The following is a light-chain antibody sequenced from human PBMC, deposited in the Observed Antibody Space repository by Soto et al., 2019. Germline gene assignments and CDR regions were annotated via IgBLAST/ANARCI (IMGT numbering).Light chain of an antibody. J-gene: IGLJ2*01. CDR3: SSYTGSNNLVV. CDR2: EVS. Sequence: QAVVTQPPSASGSPGQSVTISCTGTSSDVGGYNYVSWYQQHPGKGPKLMVYEVSKRPSGVPDRFSGSKSGNTASLTVSGLQAEDEADYYCSSYTGSNNLVVFGGGTKLTVL. V-gene: IGLV2-8*01. CDR1: SSDVGGYNY.